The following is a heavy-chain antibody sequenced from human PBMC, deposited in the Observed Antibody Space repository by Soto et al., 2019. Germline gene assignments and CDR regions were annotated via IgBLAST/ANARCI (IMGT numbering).Heavy chain of an antibody. Sequence: QVRLVQSGAEVKKPGASVKVSCKASGYTFTKYGISWVRQAPGQRLEWLGWISGYNGNTDYARELQGRVTMTTDTSTSPAYMELRALRSDDTAVYYCARGRYDFIGGQYRLPHYWGPATLVTVSS. J-gene: IGHJ4*01. CDR3: ARGRYDFIGGQYRLPHY. V-gene: IGHV1-18*01. D-gene: IGHD3-16*02. CDR1: GYTFTKYG. CDR2: ISGYNGNT.